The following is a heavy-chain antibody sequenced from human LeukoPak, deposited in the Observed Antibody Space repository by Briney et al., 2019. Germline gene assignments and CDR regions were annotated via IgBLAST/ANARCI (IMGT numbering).Heavy chain of an antibody. CDR1: GYTFTDYY. D-gene: IGHD6-19*01. J-gene: IGHJ5*02. Sequence: GASVKVSCKASGYTFTDYYMHWVRQAPGQGLEWMGWINPNGGDTNYAQKFQGRVTMTRDTSISTAYMELNRLGSDDTAVYYCARGQPQRYSSGWYVNWFDPWGQGTLVTVSS. CDR3: ARGQPQRYSSGWYVNWFDP. CDR2: INPNGGDT. V-gene: IGHV1-2*02.